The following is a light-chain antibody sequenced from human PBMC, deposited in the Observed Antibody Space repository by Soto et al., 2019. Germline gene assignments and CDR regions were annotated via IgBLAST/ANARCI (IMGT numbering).Light chain of an antibody. CDR3: QAYDYSLTAFV. Sequence: QSVLTQPPSVSGVPGQRVTSSCTGNNSNLGAGYDVHWYQQLPGAAPKLVVFGNRNRPSGVPERFSGSKSGTSASLAITGLQAEDEADYYCQAYDYSLTAFVFGGGTKLTVL. CDR1: NSNLGAGYD. CDR2: GNR. V-gene: IGLV1-40*01. J-gene: IGLJ3*02.